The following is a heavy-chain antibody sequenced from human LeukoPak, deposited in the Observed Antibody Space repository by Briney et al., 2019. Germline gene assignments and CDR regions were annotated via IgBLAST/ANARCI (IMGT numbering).Heavy chain of an antibody. D-gene: IGHD5-12*01. CDR2: IWYDGSNK. J-gene: IGHJ4*02. CDR3: ARDSRWIYASFDY. Sequence: GGSLRLTCAASGFTFSCYGMRWVRQAPGKGLEWVAVIWYDGSNKYYADSVKGRFTISRDNSQNTLYLQMNSLRAEDTAVYYCARDSRWIYASFDYWGQGTLDTVSS. V-gene: IGHV3-33*01. CDR1: GFTFSCYG.